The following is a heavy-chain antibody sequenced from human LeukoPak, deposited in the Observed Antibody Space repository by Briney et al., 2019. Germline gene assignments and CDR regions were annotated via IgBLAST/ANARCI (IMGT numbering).Heavy chain of an antibody. Sequence: GGSLRLSCAASGFTFSSYAMHWVRQAPGKGLEWVAVISYDGSNKYYADSVKGRFTISRDNSKKTMYLQMNSLRAEDTAVYYCARDYYDSSGYYSSPKDYWGQGTLVTVSS. CDR2: ISYDGSNK. V-gene: IGHV3-30-3*01. J-gene: IGHJ4*02. D-gene: IGHD3-22*01. CDR3: ARDYYDSSGYYSSPKDY. CDR1: GFTFSSYA.